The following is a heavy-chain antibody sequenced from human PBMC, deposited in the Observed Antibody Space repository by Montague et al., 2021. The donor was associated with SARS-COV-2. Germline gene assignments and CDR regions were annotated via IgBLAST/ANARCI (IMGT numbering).Heavy chain of an antibody. CDR2: IYYSGST. V-gene: IGHV4-39*01. CDR3: ARYYCDSSGYPEDDAFDI. CDR1: GGSISSSSYY. D-gene: IGHD3-22*01. J-gene: IGHJ3*02. Sequence: SETLSLTCTVSGGSISSSSYYWGWIRQPPGKGLEWIGSIYYSGSTYYNPSLKSRVTISVDTSKNQFSLKLSSVTAADTAVYYCARYYCDSSGYPEDDAFDIWGQGTMVTVSS.